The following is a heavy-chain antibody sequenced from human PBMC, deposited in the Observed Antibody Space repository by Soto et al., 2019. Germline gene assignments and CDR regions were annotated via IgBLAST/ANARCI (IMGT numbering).Heavy chain of an antibody. J-gene: IGHJ4*02. D-gene: IGHD1-26*01. Sequence: LSLTCTVSGASITSGSYSWSWIRQAPGKGLEWIGNIHVTGYTAFSPSLKRRVTMSVDTSKNQFSLNVNSVSAADTAVYFCARGGALRPNGHVPFAFWGQGTLVTVSS. CDR3: ARGGALRPNGHVPFAF. V-gene: IGHV4-30-2*01. CDR2: IHVTGYT. CDR1: GASITSGSYS.